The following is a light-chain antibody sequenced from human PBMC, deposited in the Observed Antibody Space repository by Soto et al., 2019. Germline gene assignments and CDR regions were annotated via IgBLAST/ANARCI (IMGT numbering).Light chain of an antibody. CDR3: SSYTSFDTVI. V-gene: IGLV2-18*02. CDR2: EVT. CDR1: SSDIGSYTR. Sequence: QSVLTQPPSVSGSPGLSVTISCTGSSSDIGSYTRVSWYQQPPASAPKLLIYEVTRRASGAPDRFSGSASGNTASLTISGVQDEDEADYYCSSYTSFDTVIFGGGTKLTVL. J-gene: IGLJ2*01.